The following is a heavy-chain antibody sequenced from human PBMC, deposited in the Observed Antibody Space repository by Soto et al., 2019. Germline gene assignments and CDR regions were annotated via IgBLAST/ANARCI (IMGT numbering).Heavy chain of an antibody. D-gene: IGHD4-17*01. J-gene: IGHJ6*02. CDR2: FDPEDGET. CDR1: GYTLTELS. Sequence: ASVKVSCKVSGYTLTELSMHWVRQAPGKGLEWMGGFDPEDGETIYAQKFQGRVTMTEDTSTDTAYMELSSLRSEDTAVYYCATVAHDYGDYYSGSNYYYGMDVWGQGTMVTVSS. CDR3: ATVAHDYGDYYSGSNYYYGMDV. V-gene: IGHV1-24*01.